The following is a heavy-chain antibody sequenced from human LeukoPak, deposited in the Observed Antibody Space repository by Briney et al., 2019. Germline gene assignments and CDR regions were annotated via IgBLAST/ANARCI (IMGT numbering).Heavy chain of an antibody. CDR2: IYYSGST. Sequence: SETLSLTCTVSGGSISSYYWSWIRQPPGKGLEWIGYIYYSGSTNYNPSLKSRVTISVDTSKNQFSLKLSSVTAADTAVYYCASSMVVAATAFDIWGQGTMVTVSS. D-gene: IGHD2-15*01. CDR3: ASSMVVAATAFDI. CDR1: GGSISSYY. J-gene: IGHJ3*02. V-gene: IGHV4-59*01.